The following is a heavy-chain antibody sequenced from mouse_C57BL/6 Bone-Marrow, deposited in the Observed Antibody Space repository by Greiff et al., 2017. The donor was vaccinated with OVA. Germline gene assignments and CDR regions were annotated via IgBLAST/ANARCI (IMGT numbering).Heavy chain of an antibody. D-gene: IGHD2-3*01. CDR2: INPNNGGT. CDR3: ARWGWLLRAWFAY. CDR1: GYTFTDYN. J-gene: IGHJ3*01. V-gene: IGHV1-22*01. Sequence: VQLQQSGPELVKPGASVKMSCKASGYTFTDYNMHWVKQSHGKSLEWIGYINPNNGGTSYNQKFKGKATLTVNKSSSTAYMELRSLTSADSAVYYCARWGWLLRAWFAYWGQGTLVTVSA.